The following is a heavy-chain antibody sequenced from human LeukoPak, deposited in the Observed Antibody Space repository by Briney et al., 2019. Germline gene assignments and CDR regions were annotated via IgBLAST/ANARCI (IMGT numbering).Heavy chain of an antibody. CDR1: GITFGDYA. D-gene: IGHD7-27*01. V-gene: IGHV3-33*01. Sequence: PGGSLRLSCTASGITFGDYAMNWVRQAPGKGLEWVAVVWYDGSEKYYADSVKGRFTISRDNSKNTLYLQMNSLRAEDTAIYYCARDRGDPDYYFDQWSQGTLVTVSS. CDR2: VWYDGSEK. CDR3: ARDRGDPDYYFDQ. J-gene: IGHJ4*02.